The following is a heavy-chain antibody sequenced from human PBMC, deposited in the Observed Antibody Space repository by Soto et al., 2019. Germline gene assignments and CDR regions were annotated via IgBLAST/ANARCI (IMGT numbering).Heavy chain of an antibody. CDR3: ARGGDSNPDY. J-gene: IGHJ4*02. CDR1: GGSISSYY. Sequence: SETLSLTCTVSGGSISSYYWSWIRQPPGKGLEWIGYIYYSGSTNYNPSLKSRVTISVDTSKNQFSLKLSSVTAADTAVYYCARGGDSNPDYWGQGTLVTVSS. D-gene: IGHD2-21*02. V-gene: IGHV4-59*01. CDR2: IYYSGST.